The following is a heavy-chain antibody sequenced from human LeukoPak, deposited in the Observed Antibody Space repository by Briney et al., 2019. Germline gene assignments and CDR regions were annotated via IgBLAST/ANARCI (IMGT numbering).Heavy chain of an antibody. Sequence: SETLSLTCTVSGGSISSYYWSWIRQPPGKGLEWIGYIYYSGSTNYNPSLKSRVTISVDTSKNQFSLKLSSVTAADTAVYYCAREPSSSWLPSIWGQGTMVTVSS. CDR2: IYYSGST. J-gene: IGHJ3*02. V-gene: IGHV4-59*12. CDR1: GGSISSYY. D-gene: IGHD6-13*01. CDR3: AREPSSSWLPSI.